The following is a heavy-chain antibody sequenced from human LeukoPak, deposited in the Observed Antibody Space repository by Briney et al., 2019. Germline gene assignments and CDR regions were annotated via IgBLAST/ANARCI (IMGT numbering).Heavy chain of an antibody. D-gene: IGHD2-15*01. CDR1: GFTFSTYD. V-gene: IGHV3-30*03. Sequence: GGSLRLSCAASGFTFSTYDMHWVRQAPGKGLEWVAVISYDGSNKYCADSVKGRFTISRDNAKNSLYLQMNSLRAEDTAVYYCARDPGAVVVFDYWGQGTLVTVSS. CDR2: ISYDGSNK. CDR3: ARDPGAVVVFDY. J-gene: IGHJ4*02.